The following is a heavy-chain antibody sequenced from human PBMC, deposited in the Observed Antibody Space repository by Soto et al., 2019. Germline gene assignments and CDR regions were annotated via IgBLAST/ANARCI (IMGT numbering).Heavy chain of an antibody. J-gene: IGHJ4*02. Sequence: EVQLVESGGGFVQPGGSLRLSCVASGFTFTTYSMNWVRQAPGKGLEWVSYISTTGSAIFYAGSVKGRFTISRDNATHSLSLKLNSLRDEDTAVYYCARDRDWAFDFWGQGTLVTVSS. CDR1: GFTFTTYS. CDR2: ISTTGSAI. D-gene: IGHD3-9*01. V-gene: IGHV3-48*02. CDR3: ARDRDWAFDF.